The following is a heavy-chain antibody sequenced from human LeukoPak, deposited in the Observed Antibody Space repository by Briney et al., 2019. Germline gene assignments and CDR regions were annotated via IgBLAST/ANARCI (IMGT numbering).Heavy chain of an antibody. CDR1: GFTFSSYG. CDR3: AKDTDYGGNPWYNWFDP. CDR2: ISYDGSNK. Sequence: GGSLRLSCAASGFTFSSYGMHWVRQAPGKGLEWVAVISYDGSNKYYADSVKGRFTISRDNSKNTLYLQMNSLRAEDTAVYYCAKDTDYGGNPWYNWFDPWGQGTLVTVSS. D-gene: IGHD4-23*01. J-gene: IGHJ5*02. V-gene: IGHV3-30*18.